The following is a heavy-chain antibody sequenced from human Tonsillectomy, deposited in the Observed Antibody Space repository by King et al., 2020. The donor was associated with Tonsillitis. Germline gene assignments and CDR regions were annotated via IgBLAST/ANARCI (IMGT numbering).Heavy chain of an antibody. V-gene: IGHV3-33*08. Sequence: VQLVESGGGVVQPGRSLRLSCAASGFTFSSYGMHWVRQAPGKGLEWVAVIWYDGSNKYYADSVKGRFTISRDNSKNTLYLQMNSLRAEDTAVYYCARDFGFEAAMYYFDYWGQGTLVTVSS. CDR2: IWYDGSNK. CDR1: GFTFSSYG. D-gene: IGHD2-2*01. J-gene: IGHJ4*02. CDR3: ARDFGFEAAMYYFDY.